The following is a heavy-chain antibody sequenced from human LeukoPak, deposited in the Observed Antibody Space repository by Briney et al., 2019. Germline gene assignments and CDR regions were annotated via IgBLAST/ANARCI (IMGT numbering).Heavy chain of an antibody. CDR1: GFTFSSYG. CDR2: IRYDGSNK. D-gene: IGHD5-18*01. V-gene: IGHV3-30*02. CDR3: AKELSYSYCFDY. J-gene: IGHJ4*02. Sequence: PGGSLRLSCAASGFTFSSYGMHWVCQAPGKGLEWVAFIRYDGSNKYYADSVKGRFTISRDNSKNTLYLQMNSLRAEDTAVYYCAKELSYSYCFDYWGQGTLVTVSS.